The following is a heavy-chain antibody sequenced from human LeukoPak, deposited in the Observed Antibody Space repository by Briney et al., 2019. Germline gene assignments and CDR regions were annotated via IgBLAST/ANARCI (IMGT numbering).Heavy chain of an antibody. CDR3: ARDRPPTSMYSGSYYRDY. CDR2: ISAYNGNT. CDR1: GYTFTSYG. Sequence: ASVKVSCKASGYTFTSYGISWVRQAPGQELEWMGWISAYNGNTNYAQKLQGRVTMTTDTSTSTAYMELRSLRSDDTAVYYCARDRPPTSMYSGSYYRDYWGQGTLVTVSS. J-gene: IGHJ4*02. D-gene: IGHD1-26*01. V-gene: IGHV1-18*01.